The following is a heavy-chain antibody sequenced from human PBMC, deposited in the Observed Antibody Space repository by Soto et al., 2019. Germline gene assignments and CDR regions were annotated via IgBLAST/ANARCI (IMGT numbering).Heavy chain of an antibody. CDR2: IYSGGST. D-gene: IGHD5-12*01. CDR3: AKQRGGYDRDFDY. Sequence: EVQLVESGGGLVQPGGSLRLSCAASGFTVSSNYLSWVRQAPGKGLERVSVIYSGGSTYYADSVKGRFTISRDNSKNTLYLQMNTLRVEDTAVYYCAKQRGGYDRDFDYWGQGTLVTVSS. V-gene: IGHV3-66*01. J-gene: IGHJ4*02. CDR1: GFTVSSNY.